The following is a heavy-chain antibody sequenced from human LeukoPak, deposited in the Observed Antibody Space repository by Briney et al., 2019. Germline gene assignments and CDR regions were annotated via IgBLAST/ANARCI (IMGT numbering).Heavy chain of an antibody. CDR3: ARGSTYYDSSGQVPFDY. V-gene: IGHV3-11*04. CDR2: ISGSSSTI. CDR1: GFTFSDYY. D-gene: IGHD3-22*01. Sequence: GGSLRLSCAASGFTFSDYYMSWIRQAPGKGLEWGSYISGSSSTIYYADSVKGRFTISRDNGKNTLYLQMNGLRAEDTAVYYCARGSTYYDSSGQVPFDYWGQGTLVTVSS. J-gene: IGHJ4*02.